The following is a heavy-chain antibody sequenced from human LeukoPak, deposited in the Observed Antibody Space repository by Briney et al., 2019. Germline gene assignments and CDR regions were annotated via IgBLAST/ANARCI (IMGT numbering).Heavy chain of an antibody. J-gene: IGHJ4*02. CDR2: IIPIFGTA. Sequence: VASVKVSCKASGGTFSSYAISWVRRAPGQGLEWMGGIIPIFGTANYAQKFQGRVTITADESTSTAYMELSSLRSEDTAVYYCARELRCISGSTSCYYFDYWGQGTLVTVSS. D-gene: IGHD2-2*01. CDR1: GGTFSSYA. CDR3: ARELRCISGSTSCYYFDY. V-gene: IGHV1-69*01.